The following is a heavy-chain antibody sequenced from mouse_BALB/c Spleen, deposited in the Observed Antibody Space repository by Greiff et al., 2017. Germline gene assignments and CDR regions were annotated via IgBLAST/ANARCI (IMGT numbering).Heavy chain of an antibody. Sequence: EVKLMESGPGLVKPSQSLSLTCSVTGYSITSGYYWNWIRQFPGNKLEWMGYISYDGSNNYNPSLKNRISITRDTSKNQFFLKLNSVTTEDTATYYCARGDRGAMDYWGQGTSGTVSS. CDR3: ARGDRGAMDY. CDR2: ISYDGSN. CDR1: GYSITSGYY. D-gene: IGHD2-14*01. V-gene: IGHV3-6*02. J-gene: IGHJ4*01.